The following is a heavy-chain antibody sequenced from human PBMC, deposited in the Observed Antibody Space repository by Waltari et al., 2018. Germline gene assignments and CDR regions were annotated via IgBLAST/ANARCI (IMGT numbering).Heavy chain of an antibody. V-gene: IGHV3-30-3*01. CDR2: ISYDGSNK. CDR1: GFTFSSYA. Sequence: QVQLVESGGGVVQPGRSLRLSCAASGFTFSSYAMHWVRQAPGKGLEWVAVISYDGSNKYYADSVKGRFTISRDNSKNTLYLQMNSLRAEDTAVYYCARSHWSGGSYYFDYWGQGTLVTVSS. D-gene: IGHD2-15*01. J-gene: IGHJ4*02. CDR3: ARSHWSGGSYYFDY.